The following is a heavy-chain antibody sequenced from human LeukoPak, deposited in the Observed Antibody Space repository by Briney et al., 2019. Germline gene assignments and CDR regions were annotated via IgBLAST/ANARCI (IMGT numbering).Heavy chain of an antibody. CDR1: GFTVSGNY. V-gene: IGHV3-66*01. J-gene: IGHJ4*02. D-gene: IGHD4-23*01. Sequence: GGSLRLSCAASGFTVSGNYMTWVRQAPGKGLEWVSVIYGGGRTFYADSVRGRFTISRDNSNNKVYLQMSSLRAEDTAVYYCAREQEGNSDYWGQGTLVTVSS. CDR3: AREQEGNSDY. CDR2: IYGGGRT.